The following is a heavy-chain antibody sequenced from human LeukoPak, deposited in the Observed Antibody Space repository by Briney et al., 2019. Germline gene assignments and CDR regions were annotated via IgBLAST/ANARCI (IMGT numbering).Heavy chain of an antibody. V-gene: IGHV4-4*09. Sequence: SSETLSLTCTVSGGSFNSFFWSWIRQPPGKGLEWIGYIYTSGSTYYSPSLKSRVTISLDTSKNQFSLKLISVTAADTAVYYCARRGTWFDPWGQGTLVTVSS. J-gene: IGHJ5*02. CDR3: ARRGTWFDP. CDR1: GGSFNSFF. CDR2: IYTSGST. D-gene: IGHD3-10*01.